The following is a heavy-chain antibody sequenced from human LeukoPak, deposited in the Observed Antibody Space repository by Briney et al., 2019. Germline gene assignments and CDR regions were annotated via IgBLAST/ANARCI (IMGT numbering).Heavy chain of an antibody. CDR2: IIPILGIA. J-gene: IGHJ5*02. D-gene: IGHD2-2*01. V-gene: IGHV1-69*04. Sequence: SVKVSCKASGGTFSSYAISWVRQAPGQGLEWMGRIIPILGIANYAQKFQGRVTITADKSTSTAYMELSGLRSEDTAVYYCARIGIPAAIQYWFDPWGQGTLVTVSS. CDR1: GGTFSSYA. CDR3: ARIGIPAAIQYWFDP.